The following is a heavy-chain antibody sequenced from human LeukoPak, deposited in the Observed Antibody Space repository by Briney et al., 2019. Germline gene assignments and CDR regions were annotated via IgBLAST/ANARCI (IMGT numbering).Heavy chain of an antibody. J-gene: IGHJ4*02. Sequence: SETLSLTRTVSGGSISSYYWSWIRQPPGKGLEWIAYISDIGSINYNPSLKSRVTISLDTSKNQFSLKLSSVAAADTAVYYCAGHHPRNTVDFWGQGTLVTVSS. CDR1: GGSISSYY. CDR3: AGHHPRNTVDF. V-gene: IGHV4-59*08. CDR2: ISDIGSI. D-gene: IGHD2/OR15-2a*01.